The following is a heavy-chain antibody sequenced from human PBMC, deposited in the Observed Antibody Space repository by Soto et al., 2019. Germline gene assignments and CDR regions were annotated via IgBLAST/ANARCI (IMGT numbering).Heavy chain of an antibody. D-gene: IGHD1-1*01. CDR2: FDPEDGET. J-gene: IGHJ3*02. CDR1: GYTLTELS. Sequence: ASVKVSCKVSGYTLTELSMHWVRQAPGKGLEWMGGFDPEDGETIYAQKFQGRVTMTEDTSTDTAYMELSSLRSEDTAVYYCATANEVEDSPDAFDIWGQGTMVTVSS. CDR3: ATANEVEDSPDAFDI. V-gene: IGHV1-24*01.